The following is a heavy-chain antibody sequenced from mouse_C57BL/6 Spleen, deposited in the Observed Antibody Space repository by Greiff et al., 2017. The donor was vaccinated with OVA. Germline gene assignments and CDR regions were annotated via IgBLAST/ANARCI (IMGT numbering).Heavy chain of an antibody. V-gene: IGHV1-26*01. D-gene: IGHD1-1*01. CDR2: INPNNGGT. CDR1: GYTFTDYY. Sequence: VQLQQSGPELVKPGASVKISCKASGYTFTDYYMNWVKQSHGKSLEWIGDINPNNGGTSYNQKFKGKATLTVDKSSSTAYMELRSLTSEDSAVYYCARNYCSRAPPCYWGQGTTLTVSS. CDR3: ARNYCSRAPPCY. J-gene: IGHJ2*01.